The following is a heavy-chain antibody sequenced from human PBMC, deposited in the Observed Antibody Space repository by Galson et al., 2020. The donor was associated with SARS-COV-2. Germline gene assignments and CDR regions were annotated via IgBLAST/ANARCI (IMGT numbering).Heavy chain of an antibody. CDR3: AHRRSYSYDGGDDDFYFRAFDV. J-gene: IGHJ3*01. CDR2: IYWDDDE. Sequence: SGPTLVKPTQTLTLTCSLSGVSLTTSGVGVGWIRQPPGKALEWLVIIYWDDDERYSPSLKSRLTITKDTSKNQVVLTMSNMDPVDTATYYCAHRRSYSYDGGDDDFYFRAFDVWCQGTMVTVSS. V-gene: IGHV2-5*02. D-gene: IGHD2-21*01. CDR1: GVSLTTSGVG.